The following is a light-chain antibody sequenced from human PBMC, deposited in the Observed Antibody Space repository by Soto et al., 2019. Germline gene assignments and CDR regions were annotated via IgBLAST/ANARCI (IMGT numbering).Light chain of an antibody. Sequence: QSVLTQPASVSGSPGQSITISCTGTSSDVGGYNYASWYQQHPGKAPKVMIYEVSNRPSGVSNRFSGSKSGNTASLTISGLQAEDEADYYCSSYKSSSNRVFGTESKVT. CDR1: SSDVGGYNY. V-gene: IGLV2-14*01. CDR2: EVS. CDR3: SSYKSSSNRV. J-gene: IGLJ1*01.